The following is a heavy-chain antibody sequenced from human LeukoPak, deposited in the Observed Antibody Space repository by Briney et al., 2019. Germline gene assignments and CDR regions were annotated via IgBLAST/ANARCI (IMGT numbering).Heavy chain of an antibody. V-gene: IGHV4-4*02. CDR1: GGSISSSNW. CDR3: ARHSSSWYDDY. D-gene: IGHD6-13*01. Sequence: SETLSLTCAVSGGSISSSNWWSWVRQPPGKGLEWIGEIYHSGSTNYNPSLKSRVTISVDTSKNQFSLKLSSVTAADTAVYYCARHSSSWYDDYWGQGTLVTVSS. CDR2: IYHSGST. J-gene: IGHJ4*02.